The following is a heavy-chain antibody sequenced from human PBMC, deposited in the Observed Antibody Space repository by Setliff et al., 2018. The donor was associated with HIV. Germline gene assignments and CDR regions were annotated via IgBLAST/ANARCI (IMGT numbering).Heavy chain of an antibody. CDR1: GFPFSSYD. CDR3: AREGLVATGPGGWLDP. Sequence: GSLRLSCAASGFPFSSYDMNWVRQAPGKGLEWVSSISPSSSFTHYADSLKGRFTISRDNARNSLYLQLNSLRAEDTAVYYCAREGLVATGPGGWLDPWGQGTLVTVSS. CDR2: ISPSSSFT. V-gene: IGHV3-21*01. D-gene: IGHD1-1*01. J-gene: IGHJ5*02.